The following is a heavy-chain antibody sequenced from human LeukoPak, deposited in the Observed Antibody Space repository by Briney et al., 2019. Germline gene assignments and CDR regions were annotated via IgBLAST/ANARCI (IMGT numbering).Heavy chain of an antibody. CDR2: ISSSSSTI. Sequence: GGSLRLSCAASGFTFSSYSMNWVRQAPGKGLEWVSYISSSSSTIYYADSVKGRFTISRDNAKNTLYLQMNSLRAEDTAVYYCARASYGERGFVNYWGQGTLVTVSS. D-gene: IGHD5-18*01. V-gene: IGHV3-48*04. CDR1: GFTFSSYS. J-gene: IGHJ4*02. CDR3: ARASYGERGFVNY.